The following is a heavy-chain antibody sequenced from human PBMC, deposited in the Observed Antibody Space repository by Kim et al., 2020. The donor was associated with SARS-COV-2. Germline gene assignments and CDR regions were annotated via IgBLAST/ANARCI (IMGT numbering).Heavy chain of an antibody. CDR2: KT. Sequence: KTKDSQKFQGRVTITGDTSAHTAYMDLSSLTSEDTAIYYCARDMNPTVYDYWGQGTLVTVSS. CDR3: ARDMNPTVYDY. J-gene: IGHJ4*02. V-gene: IGHV1-3*01. D-gene: IGHD4-4*01.